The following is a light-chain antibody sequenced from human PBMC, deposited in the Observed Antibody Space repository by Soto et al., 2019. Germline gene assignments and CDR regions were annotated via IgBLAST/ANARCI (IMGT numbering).Light chain of an antibody. V-gene: IGKV1-9*01. CDR3: QQVHNYPFT. CDR1: QGISTS. CDR2: AAS. Sequence: DIQLTQSPSLLSASVGDRVTITCRASQGISTSLAWYQQKPGKAPKLLIYAASTVQSGVPSRFSGSGSGTDVTLTISSLQPEDFATFYCQQVHNYPFTFGGGTNVAIK. J-gene: IGKJ4*01.